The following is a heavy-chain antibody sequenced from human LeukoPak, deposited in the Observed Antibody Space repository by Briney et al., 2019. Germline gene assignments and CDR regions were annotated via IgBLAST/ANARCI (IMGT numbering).Heavy chain of an antibody. D-gene: IGHD3-10*02. J-gene: IGHJ6*04. V-gene: IGHV3-48*03. CDR1: GFTSRDYE. Sequence: GGSLRLSGAASGFTSRDYEMNWFRQAPGKGRKWVSYISCSGGTIYYADSVKGRFTISRVNAKNSLYLQMNSLRAEDTAVYYCAELGITMIGGVWGKGTTVTISS. CDR3: AELGITMIGGV. CDR2: ISCSGGTI.